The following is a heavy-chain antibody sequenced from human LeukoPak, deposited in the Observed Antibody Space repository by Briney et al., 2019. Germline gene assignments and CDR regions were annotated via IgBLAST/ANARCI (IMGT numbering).Heavy chain of an antibody. J-gene: IGHJ4*02. D-gene: IGHD2-15*01. CDR3: ARELAGCSGGSCYFR. V-gene: IGHV3-74*01. Sequence: GGSLRLSCAASGFTFSSYWMHWVRQAPGKGLVWVSRINSDGCSTSYADSVKGRFTISRDNAKNTLYLQMNSLRAEDTAVYYCARELAGCSGGSCYFRWGQGTLVTVSS. CDR2: INSDGCST. CDR1: GFTFSSYW.